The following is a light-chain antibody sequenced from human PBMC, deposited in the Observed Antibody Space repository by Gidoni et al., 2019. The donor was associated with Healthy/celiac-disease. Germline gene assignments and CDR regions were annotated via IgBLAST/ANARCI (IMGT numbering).Light chain of an antibody. CDR3: QQYNNWPRT. Sequence: EIMLPQSPATLYVSPGERATLSCRATQSVSSNLAWYQQKPGQAPRLLIYGASTRATGIPARFSGSGSGTEFTLTISSLQSEDFAVYYCQQYNNWPRTFGQGTKVEIK. CDR2: GAS. J-gene: IGKJ1*01. CDR1: QSVSSN. V-gene: IGKV3-15*01.